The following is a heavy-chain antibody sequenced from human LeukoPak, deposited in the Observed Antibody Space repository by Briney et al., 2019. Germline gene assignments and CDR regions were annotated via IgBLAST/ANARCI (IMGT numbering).Heavy chain of an antibody. CDR1: GDSISSGGYS. Sequence: PSETLSLTCAVSGDSISSGGYSWSWIRQPPGKGLEWIGYIYHSGSTYYNPSLKSRVTISVDRSKNQFSLKLSSVTAADTAVYYCARAPYYYGMDVWGKGTTVTVSS. CDR3: ARAPYYYGMDV. V-gene: IGHV4-30-2*01. J-gene: IGHJ6*04. CDR2: IYHSGST.